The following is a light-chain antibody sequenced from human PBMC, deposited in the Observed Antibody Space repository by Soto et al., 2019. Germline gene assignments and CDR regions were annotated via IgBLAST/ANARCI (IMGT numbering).Light chain of an antibody. J-gene: IGKJ5*01. CDR2: GAS. V-gene: IGKV3-20*01. CDR3: QQYGSSPIT. CDR1: QSVSSSY. Sequence: EIVLTQSPGTLSLSPGERATLSCRASQSVSSSYLAWNQQKPGKAPRLLIYGASSRATGIPNRFSGRGSGTVFTLIISRLEPEDFAVYYCQQYGSSPITFGQGTRLEIK.